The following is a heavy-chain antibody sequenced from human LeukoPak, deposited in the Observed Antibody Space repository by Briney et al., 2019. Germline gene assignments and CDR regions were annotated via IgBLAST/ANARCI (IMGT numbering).Heavy chain of an antibody. CDR2: IKRDGSEE. D-gene: IGHD1-26*01. CDR1: GFTFSSYW. J-gene: IGHJ4*02. Sequence: GGSLRLSCVATGFTFSSYWMTWVRQAPGKGLEWVANIKRDGSEEYYVDSVKGRFTISRDNAKNSLFLQMKSLRDEDTAVYYCARDLGSRFPFDYWGQGTLVTVSS. V-gene: IGHV3-7*03. CDR3: ARDLGSRFPFDY.